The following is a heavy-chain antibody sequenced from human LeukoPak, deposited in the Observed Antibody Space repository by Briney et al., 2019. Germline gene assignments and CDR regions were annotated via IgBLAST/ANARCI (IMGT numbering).Heavy chain of an antibody. CDR3: ARDERQERRPDY. CDR1: GFTFSSYA. CDR2: ISSSSNYL. Sequence: GGSLRLSCAASGFTFSSYAMSWVRQAPGKGLEWVSFISSSSNYLYYGDSVKGRFTISRDNAKNSLFLQMDSLRAEDTAVYFCARDERQERRPDYWGQGTLVTVSS. V-gene: IGHV3-21*01. D-gene: IGHD5-24*01. J-gene: IGHJ4*02.